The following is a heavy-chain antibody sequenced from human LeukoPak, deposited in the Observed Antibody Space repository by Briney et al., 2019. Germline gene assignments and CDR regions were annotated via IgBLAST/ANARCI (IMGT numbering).Heavy chain of an antibody. Sequence: SVKVSCKASGYTFTGYYMHWMRQAPGQGLEWMGGIIPNFGTTNYAQKFQGRVTITTDESTSTAYMELSRLRSEDTAVYYCAWARPNSSSWYYFHYWGKGTLVTLSS. D-gene: IGHD6-13*01. CDR2: IIPNFGTT. CDR1: GYTFTGYY. CDR3: AWARPNSSSWYYFHY. V-gene: IGHV1-69*05. J-gene: IGHJ4*02.